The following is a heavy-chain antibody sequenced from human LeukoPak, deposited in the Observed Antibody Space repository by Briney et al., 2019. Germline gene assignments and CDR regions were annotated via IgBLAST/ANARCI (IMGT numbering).Heavy chain of an antibody. CDR2: IYYSGST. CDR1: GGSISSHY. D-gene: IGHD2-2*01. CDR3: ARAGCSSTSCYSFDY. J-gene: IGHJ4*02. V-gene: IGHV4-59*11. Sequence: SETLSLTCTVSGGSISSHYWSWIRQPPGKGLEWIGYIYYSGSTNYNPSLKSRVTISVDTSKNQFSLKLSSVTAADTAVYYCARAGCSSTSCYSFDYWGQGTLVTVSS.